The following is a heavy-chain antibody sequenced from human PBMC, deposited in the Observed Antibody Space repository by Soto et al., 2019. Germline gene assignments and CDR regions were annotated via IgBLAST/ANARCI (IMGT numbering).Heavy chain of an antibody. D-gene: IGHD3-3*01. CDR1: GYSISSGYY. J-gene: IGHJ3*02. Sequence: SETLSLTCAVSGYSISSGYYWGWIRQPPGKGLEWIGSIYHSGSTYYNPSLKSRVTISVDTSKNQFSLKLSSVTAADTAVYYCARDYDFWSGYYRSRAFDIWGQGTMVTVSS. CDR3: ARDYDFWSGYYRSRAFDI. CDR2: IYHSGST. V-gene: IGHV4-38-2*01.